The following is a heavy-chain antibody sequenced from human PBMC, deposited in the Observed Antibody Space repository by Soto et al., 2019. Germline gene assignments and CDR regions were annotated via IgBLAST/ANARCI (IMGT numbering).Heavy chain of an antibody. V-gene: IGHV1-18*01. D-gene: IGHD6-6*01. CDR3: ARDIYPRGWSIAALGDAFDI. CDR1: GYTFTSYG. J-gene: IGHJ3*02. Sequence: ASVKVSCKASGYTFTSYGISWVRQAPGQGLEWMGWISAYNGNTNYAQKLQGRVTMTTDTSTSTAYMELRSLRSDDTAVYYCARDIYPRGWSIAALGDAFDIWGQGTMVTVSS. CDR2: ISAYNGNT.